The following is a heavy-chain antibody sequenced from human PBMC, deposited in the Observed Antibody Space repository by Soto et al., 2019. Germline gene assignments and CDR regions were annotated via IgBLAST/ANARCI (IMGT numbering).Heavy chain of an antibody. CDR3: ATSLTSAFDY. CDR2: INSDESRI. V-gene: IGHV3-74*01. D-gene: IGHD4-17*01. J-gene: IGHJ4*02. CDR1: GFTLSNYW. Sequence: GSLRLSCAASGFTLSNYWMFWVRQAPGEGLVWVSRINSDESRITYADSVKGRFTISRDIAKNTLYLQMNSLRAEDTAVYYCATSLTSAFDYWGQGTLVTV.